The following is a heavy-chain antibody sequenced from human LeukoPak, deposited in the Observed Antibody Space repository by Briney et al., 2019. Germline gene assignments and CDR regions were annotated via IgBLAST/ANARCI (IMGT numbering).Heavy chain of an antibody. J-gene: IGHJ5*02. Sequence: GGSLRLSCTGSGFTFADYAILWFRQAPGQGLEWLGFIRTKEYHGETTEYATSVKGRFTISRDDSRSIAYLHMSSLTTEDTAVYYCSRDRQVQNGFDHWGQGTLVTVSS. CDR3: SRDRQVQNGFDH. CDR2: IRTKEYHGETT. CDR1: GFTFADYA. V-gene: IGHV3-49*03.